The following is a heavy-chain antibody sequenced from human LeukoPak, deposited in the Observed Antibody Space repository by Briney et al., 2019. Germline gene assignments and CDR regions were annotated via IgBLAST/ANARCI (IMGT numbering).Heavy chain of an antibody. D-gene: IGHD6-13*01. V-gene: IGHV3-74*01. J-gene: IGHJ4*02. Sequence: PGGSLRLSCAASGFTFNIYWMHWVRHAPGKGLVWVSRINSDGSSTRYADSVKGRFTISRDNAKNTLYLEMNSLRAEDTAVYYCARSHASYSSNWSFSYYFDYWGQGTLVTVSS. CDR3: ARSHASYSSNWSFSYYFDY. CDR2: INSDGSST. CDR1: GFTFNIYW.